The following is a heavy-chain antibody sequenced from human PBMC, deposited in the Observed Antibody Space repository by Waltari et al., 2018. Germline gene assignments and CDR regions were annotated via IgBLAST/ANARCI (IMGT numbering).Heavy chain of an antibody. J-gene: IGHJ6*03. Sequence: QEVERGGSLVPTGGSLRRSCAAYGFACSQYEMSWVRQAPGKRLEWVAYITSSGTTIYEADFVKGRFTISRDNAKNSLYLQMNSLRVEDTGIYFCARDGGVPGLDVWGRGTTVTVS. V-gene: IGHV3-48*03. CDR3: ARDGGVPGLDV. CDR2: ITSSGTTI. CDR1: GFACSQYE. D-gene: IGHD3-10*01.